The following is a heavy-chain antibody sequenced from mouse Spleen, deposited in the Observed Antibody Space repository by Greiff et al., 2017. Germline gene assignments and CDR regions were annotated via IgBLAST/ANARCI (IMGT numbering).Heavy chain of an antibody. D-gene: IGHD1-1*01. CDR1: GYSITSGYY. Sequence: EVKLQESGPGLVKPSQSLSLTCSVTGYSITSGYYWNWIRQFPGNKLEWMGYISYDGSNNYNPSLKNRISITRDTSKNQFFLKLNSVTTEDTATYYCASYYYGSSPFAYWGQGTLVTVSA. CDR3: ASYYYGSSPFAY. V-gene: IGHV3-6*01. J-gene: IGHJ3*01. CDR2: ISYDGSN.